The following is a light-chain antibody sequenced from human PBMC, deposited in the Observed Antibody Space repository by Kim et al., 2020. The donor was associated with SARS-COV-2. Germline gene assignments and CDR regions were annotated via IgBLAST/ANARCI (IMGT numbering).Light chain of an antibody. J-gene: IGLJ2*01. CDR1: KLGDKY. CDR3: QAWDKRTVI. V-gene: IGLV3-1*01. CDR2: QDT. Sequence: SYELTQPPSVSVSPGQTASITCSGDKLGDKYAYWYQQKPGQSPVLVLYQDTNRPSGIPERFSGSNSGNTATLTISGTQAMDEADYYCQAWDKRTVIFGGG.